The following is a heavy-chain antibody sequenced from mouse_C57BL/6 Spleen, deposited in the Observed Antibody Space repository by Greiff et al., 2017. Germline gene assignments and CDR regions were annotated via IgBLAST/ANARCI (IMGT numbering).Heavy chain of an antibody. CDR2: INPYNGGT. J-gene: IGHJ1*03. V-gene: IGHV1-19*01. Sequence: EVQLQESGPVLVKPGASVKMSCKASGYTFTDYYMNWVKQSHGKSLEWIGVINPYNGGTSYNQKFKGKATLTVDKSSSTAYMELKSLTSEDSAVYYCARHYYGSSYWYFDVWGTGTTVTVSS. D-gene: IGHD1-1*01. CDR1: GYTFTDYY. CDR3: ARHYYGSSYWYFDV.